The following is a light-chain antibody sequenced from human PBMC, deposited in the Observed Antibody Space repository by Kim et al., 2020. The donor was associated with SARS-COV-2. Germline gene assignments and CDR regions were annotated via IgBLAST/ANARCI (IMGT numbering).Light chain of an antibody. CDR2: GKN. CDR3: NSRDSSGNHLV. Sequence: SSELTQDPAVSVALGQTVRITCQGDSLRSYYASWYQQKPGQAPVFVIYGKNNRPSGIPDRFSGSSSGNPASLTITGAQAEDEADYYCNSRDSSGNHLVFGGGTQLTVL. V-gene: IGLV3-19*01. J-gene: IGLJ2*01. CDR1: SLRSYY.